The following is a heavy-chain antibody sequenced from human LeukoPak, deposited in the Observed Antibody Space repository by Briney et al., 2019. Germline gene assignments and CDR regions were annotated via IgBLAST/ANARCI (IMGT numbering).Heavy chain of an antibody. J-gene: IGHJ6*03. Sequence: ASVKVSCKASGYTFTSYGISWVRQAPGQGLEWMGWISAYNGDTHYAQKLQGRVSLTTDTSTSTAYTELSGLRSDDTAVYYCARGVNGGNFWIDYMDVWGKGTTVTVSS. CDR1: GYTFTSYG. CDR3: ARGVNGGNFWIDYMDV. D-gene: IGHD4-23*01. CDR2: ISAYNGDT. V-gene: IGHV1-18*01.